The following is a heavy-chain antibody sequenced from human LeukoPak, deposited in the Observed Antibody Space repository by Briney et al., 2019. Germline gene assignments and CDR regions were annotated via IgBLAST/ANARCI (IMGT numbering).Heavy chain of an antibody. V-gene: IGHV3-7*01. CDR3: ARITWTGVAY. CDR1: GFTFGGYW. D-gene: IGHD3/OR15-3a*01. CDR2: ISEGGSQK. J-gene: IGHJ4*02. Sequence: GGSLRLSCAASGFTFGGYWMSWVRQAPGKGLQWVADISEGGSQKFVVDSVKGRFTVSRDNARNSLYLHMNSLRVEDTATYYCARITWTGVAYWGQGTLVTVSS.